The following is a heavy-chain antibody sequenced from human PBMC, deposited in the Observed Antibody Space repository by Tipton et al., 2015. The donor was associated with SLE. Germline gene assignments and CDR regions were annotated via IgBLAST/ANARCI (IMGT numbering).Heavy chain of an antibody. Sequence: TLSLTCAVYGGSFSGYYWSWIRQPPGKGLEWIGEINHSGSTNYNPSLKSRVTISVDTSKNQFSLKLSSVTAADTAVYFCASWGYCRGGNCYTGWIDPWGQGILVVVSS. V-gene: IGHV4-34*01. CDR3: ASWGYCRGGNCYTGWIDP. CDR2: INHSGST. J-gene: IGHJ5*02. D-gene: IGHD2-15*01. CDR1: GGSFSGYY.